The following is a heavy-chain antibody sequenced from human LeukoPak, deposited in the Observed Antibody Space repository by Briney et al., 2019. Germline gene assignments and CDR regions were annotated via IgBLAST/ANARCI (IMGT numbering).Heavy chain of an antibody. CDR3: ASHSGSWYGFDY. Sequence: SGGSLRLSCAASGFTFSSYAMSWVRQAPGKGLEWVSAISSSGGNTYYADSVKGRFTISRDNSKNTLFLQMNSLRAEDTAIYYCASHSGSWYGFDYWGQGTLVTVSS. CDR2: ISSSGGNT. CDR1: GFTFSSYA. V-gene: IGHV3-23*01. J-gene: IGHJ4*02. D-gene: IGHD6-13*01.